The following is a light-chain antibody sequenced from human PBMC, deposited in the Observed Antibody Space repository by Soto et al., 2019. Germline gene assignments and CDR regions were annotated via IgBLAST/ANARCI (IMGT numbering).Light chain of an antibody. CDR2: DAS. CDR1: QSVSSY. V-gene: IGKV3-11*01. J-gene: IGKJ3*01. CDR3: HQRSNWSLT. Sequence: MFTLSRATVSLSQRERATLSCRASQSVSSYLAWYQQKPGQAPRLLIYDASNRATGIPARFSGSGSGTELILTISSLQHADFVVYYCHQRSNWSLTFGRGTNVDI.